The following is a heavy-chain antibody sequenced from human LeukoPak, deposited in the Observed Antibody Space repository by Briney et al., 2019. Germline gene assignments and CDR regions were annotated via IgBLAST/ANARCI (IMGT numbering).Heavy chain of an antibody. Sequence: GGSLRLSCAASGFTFDDYGMSWVRQAPGKGLEWVSAISGSGGSTYYADSVKGRFTISRDNSKNTLYLQMNSLRAEDTAVYYCAKFGSPYYDFWSGYFGDSCFDYWGQGTLVTVSS. D-gene: IGHD3-3*01. CDR3: AKFGSPYYDFWSGYFGDSCFDY. J-gene: IGHJ4*02. CDR1: GFTFDDYG. CDR2: ISGSGGST. V-gene: IGHV3-23*01.